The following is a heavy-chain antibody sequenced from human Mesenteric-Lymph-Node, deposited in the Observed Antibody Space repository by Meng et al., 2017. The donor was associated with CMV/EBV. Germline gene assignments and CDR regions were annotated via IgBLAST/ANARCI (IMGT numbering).Heavy chain of an antibody. CDR3: ARGNYYAMDV. Sequence: GGSLRLSCAASGFTFSTYAMHWVRQAPGKGLEWVSRINSDGSSTSYADSVKGRITISRDNAKNTLYLQMNSLRVEDTAVYYCARGNYYAMDVWGQGTTVTVSS. J-gene: IGHJ6*02. CDR2: INSDGSST. V-gene: IGHV3-74*01. CDR1: GFTFSTYA.